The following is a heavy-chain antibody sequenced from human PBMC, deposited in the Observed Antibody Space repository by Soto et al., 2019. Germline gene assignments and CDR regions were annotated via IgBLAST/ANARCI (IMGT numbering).Heavy chain of an antibody. V-gene: IGHV4-30-4*01. Sequence: QVQLQESGPGLVKPSQTLSLTCTVSCCSMSSGDYYWNWIRQTPGKGLEWIGNIYFAGSTPYDPCIKSRLPISIDTSKNHYSLKLTPVTAADTAVYYCARVGTSNYPLPYFDYGGQGTLVTVSS. CDR1: CCSMSSGDYY. J-gene: IGHJ4*02. CDR2: IYFAGST. D-gene: IGHD4-4*01. CDR3: ARVGTSNYPLPYFDY.